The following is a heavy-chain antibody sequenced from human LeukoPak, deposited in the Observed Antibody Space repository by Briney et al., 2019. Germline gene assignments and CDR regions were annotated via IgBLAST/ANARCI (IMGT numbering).Heavy chain of an antibody. CDR1: GFTFSGYA. J-gene: IGHJ4*02. V-gene: IGHV3-23*01. D-gene: IGHD2-2*01. CDR3: ARICSTTDCLISA. Sequence: GGSLRLSCAASGFTFSGYAMSWVRQAPGKGLEWVSAISGSGGSTYYADSVKGRFTISRDNAKNTVYLQMSSLRAEDTAVYYCARICSTTDCLISAWGQGTLVTVSS. CDR2: ISGSGGST.